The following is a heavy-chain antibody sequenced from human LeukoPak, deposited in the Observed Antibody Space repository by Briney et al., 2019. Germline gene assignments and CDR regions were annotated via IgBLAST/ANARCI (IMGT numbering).Heavy chain of an antibody. Sequence: GGSLRLSRAASGFTFSNAWMNWVRQAPGKGLEWVGRIKSKTDGGTTDYAAPVKGRFTISRDDSKNTLYLQMNSLKTEDTAVYYCATNSGISRYFDWFEYWGQGTLVTVSS. CDR2: IKSKTDGGTT. V-gene: IGHV3-15*01. D-gene: IGHD3-9*01. J-gene: IGHJ4*02. CDR1: GFTFSNAW. CDR3: ATNSGISRYFDWFEY.